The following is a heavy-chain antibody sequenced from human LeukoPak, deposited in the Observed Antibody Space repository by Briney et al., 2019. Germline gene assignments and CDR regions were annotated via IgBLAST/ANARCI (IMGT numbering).Heavy chain of an antibody. V-gene: IGHV3-53*01. CDR1: GFIFSDHF. Sequence: GGSLRLSCAASGFIFSDHFMAWVRQAPGKGLEWVALIKIDGHTSYPVAVKGRFTVSRNISSSMLYLQMNNLRVDDTAGYYCARHDYLGDWGQGTLVTVSS. CDR3: ARHDYLGD. J-gene: IGHJ4*02. CDR2: IKIDGHT.